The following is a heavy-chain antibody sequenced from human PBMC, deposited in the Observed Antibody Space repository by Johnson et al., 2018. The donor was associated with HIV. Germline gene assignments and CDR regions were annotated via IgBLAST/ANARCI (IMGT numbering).Heavy chain of an antibody. V-gene: IGHV3-30*04. J-gene: IGHJ3*02. CDR3: ASYSSSDAFEI. CDR1: GFSFSSYA. Sequence: QVQLLESGGGVVQPGRSLRLSCAASGFSFSSYAMHWVRQAPGKGLEWVALMSFDGSNKYYADSVKGRFTISGDNSKNTLSLQMNSLRAEDTAVYYCASYSSSDAFEIWGQGTMVTVSS. CDR2: MSFDGSNK. D-gene: IGHD6-6*01.